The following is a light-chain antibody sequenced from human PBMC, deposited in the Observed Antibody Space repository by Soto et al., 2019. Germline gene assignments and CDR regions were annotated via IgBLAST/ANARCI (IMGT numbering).Light chain of an antibody. Sequence: EVVLTQSPATLSVSPGDRATLSCRASQSVSRNLAWYQQKPGQAPRLLIYGASTRATGVPARFSGSGSATDFTLTISRLEPEDFAVYYCQVSGRSALYTFGQGTRLEIK. CDR1: QSVSRN. V-gene: IGKV3-20*01. CDR2: GAS. CDR3: QVSGRSALYT. J-gene: IGKJ2*01.